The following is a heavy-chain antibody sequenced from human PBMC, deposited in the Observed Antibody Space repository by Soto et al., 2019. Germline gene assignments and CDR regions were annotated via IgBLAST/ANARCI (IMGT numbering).Heavy chain of an antibody. Sequence: ESLKISCKGSGYSFTNYWIGWVRQMPGKGLEWMGIIHPGDSDTRYSPSFQGQVSMSADKSISTAYLQWSSLKASDTAMYYCARVDWDTSMVTFSYWGQGTPVTVSS. D-gene: IGHD5-18*01. V-gene: IGHV5-51*01. J-gene: IGHJ4*02. CDR2: IHPGDSDT. CDR3: ARVDWDTSMVTFSY. CDR1: GYSFTNYW.